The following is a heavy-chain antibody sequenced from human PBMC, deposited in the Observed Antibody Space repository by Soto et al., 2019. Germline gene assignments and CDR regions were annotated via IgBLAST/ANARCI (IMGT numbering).Heavy chain of an antibody. J-gene: IGHJ6*02. D-gene: IGHD1-26*01. CDR3: ARVGHITNYCMAV. CDR1: GGTFSSYP. CDR2: IIPFFGTS. V-gene: IGHV1-69*01. Sequence: QVQLVQSGAEVKKPGSSVKVSCEASGGTFSSYPINWVRQAPGQGLEWMGGIIPFFGTSNYAQKFQGRVTITADDSTSTAYMELRSLRSEDTAVYYCARVGHITNYCMAVWGQGTTVTVSS.